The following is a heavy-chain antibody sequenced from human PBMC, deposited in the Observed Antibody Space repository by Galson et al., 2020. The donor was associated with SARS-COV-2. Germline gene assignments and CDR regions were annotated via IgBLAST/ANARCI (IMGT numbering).Heavy chain of an antibody. J-gene: IGHJ5*02. Sequence: GGSLRLSCAASGFIFSAYAVHWVRQAPGKGLEWVATISYDGTNKYYADSVRGRFTISRDNSKKMLYLEMNSLRPEDTAVYFCSNGVRSYSYGDPWGQGTLVTVSS. CDR1: GFIFSAYA. D-gene: IGHD5-18*01. CDR2: ISYDGTNK. CDR3: SNGVRSYSYGDP. V-gene: IGHV3-30*16.